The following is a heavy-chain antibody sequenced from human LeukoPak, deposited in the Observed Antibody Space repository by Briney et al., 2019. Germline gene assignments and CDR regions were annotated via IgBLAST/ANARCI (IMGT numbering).Heavy chain of an antibody. D-gene: IGHD6-19*01. Sequence: QPGGSLRLSCAASGFTFSSYAMGWVRQAPGKGLEWVSGISGSGGNTYYADSVKGRFTISRDSSRNTLYLQMNNLRAEDTAVYYCGKKEMISSGDWYFGLWGRGTLVTVSS. CDR1: GFTFSSYA. J-gene: IGHJ2*01. CDR2: ISGSGGNT. CDR3: GKKEMISSGDWYFGL. V-gene: IGHV3-23*01.